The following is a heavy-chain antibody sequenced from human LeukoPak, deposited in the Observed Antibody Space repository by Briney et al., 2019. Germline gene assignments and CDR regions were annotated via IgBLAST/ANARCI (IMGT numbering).Heavy chain of an antibody. CDR3: ARERVVPAAIPYYYGMDV. D-gene: IGHD2-2*01. J-gene: IGHJ6*02. V-gene: IGHV1-2*02. Sequence: ASVKVSCKASGYTFTGYYMHWVRQAPGQGLEWMGWINPNSGGTNYAQKFQGRVTMTRDTSISTAYMELSRLRSDDTAVYYCARERVVPAAIPYYYGMDVWGQGTTVTVSS. CDR1: GYTFTGYY. CDR2: INPNSGGT.